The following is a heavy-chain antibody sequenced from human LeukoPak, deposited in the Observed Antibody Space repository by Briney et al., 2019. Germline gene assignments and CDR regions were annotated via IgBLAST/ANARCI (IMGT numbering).Heavy chain of an antibody. Sequence: ASVKVSCKASGYTFASDGISWVRQAPGQGLEWMGWISACNGNTNYAQKLQGRVTMTTDTSTSTAYMELRSLRSDDTAVYCCASLRGYSYGYDYYYYYMDVWGKGTTVTVSS. V-gene: IGHV1-18*01. CDR3: ASLRGYSYGYDYYYYYMDV. J-gene: IGHJ6*03. CDR1: GYTFASDG. D-gene: IGHD5-18*01. CDR2: ISACNGNT.